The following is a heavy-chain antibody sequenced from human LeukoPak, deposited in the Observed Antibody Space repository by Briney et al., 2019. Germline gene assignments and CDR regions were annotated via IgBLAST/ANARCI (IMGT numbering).Heavy chain of an antibody. J-gene: IGHJ4*02. Sequence: GASLRLSCAASGFTFSNYAMSWVRQAPGKGLEWVSAITGSGGGTYYADSVKGRFTISRDNSKNPLYLQMNSLRAEDTAVYYCAKWGDYDVLTGYYDPDYWGQGTLVTVSS. V-gene: IGHV3-23*01. D-gene: IGHD3-9*01. CDR1: GFTFSNYA. CDR2: ITGSGGGT. CDR3: AKWGDYDVLTGYYDPDY.